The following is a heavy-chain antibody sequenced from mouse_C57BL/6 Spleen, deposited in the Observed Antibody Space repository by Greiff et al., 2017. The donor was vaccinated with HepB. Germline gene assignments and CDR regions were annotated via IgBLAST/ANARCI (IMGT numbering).Heavy chain of an antibody. CDR1: GYTFTDYE. CDR2: IDPETGGT. V-gene: IGHV1-15*01. J-gene: IGHJ1*03. CDR3: TRELLSLYFDV. Sequence: VQLQQSGAELVRPGASVTLSCKASGYTFTDYEMHWVKQTPVHGLEWIGAIDPETGGTAYNQKFKGKAILTADKSSSTAYMELRSLTSEDSAVYYCTRELLSLYFDVWGTGTTVTVSS. D-gene: IGHD2-1*01.